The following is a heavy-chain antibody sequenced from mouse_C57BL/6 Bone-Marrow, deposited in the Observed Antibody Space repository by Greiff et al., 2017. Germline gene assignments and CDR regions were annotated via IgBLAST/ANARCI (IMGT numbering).Heavy chain of an antibody. CDR2: IRSKSSNYAT. CDR1: GFTFNTYA. J-gene: IGHJ4*01. Sequence: EVQVVESGGGLVQPKGSLTLSCAASGFTFNTYAMHWVRQAPGKGLEWFARIRSKSSNYATYYADSVKDRFTISSDDSQSMLYLQMNNLKTEDTAMYYCVRGGLYDEDAMDYWGQGTSVTVSS. V-gene: IGHV10-3*01. D-gene: IGHD2-3*01. CDR3: VRGGLYDEDAMDY.